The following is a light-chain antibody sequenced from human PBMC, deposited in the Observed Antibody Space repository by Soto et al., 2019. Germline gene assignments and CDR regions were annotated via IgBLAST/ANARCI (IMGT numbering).Light chain of an antibody. V-gene: IGKV3-20*01. CDR3: HKYGSSPHT. CDR1: QRVNSRY. CDR2: AAS. Sequence: EIVLTQSPGALSLSPGDRATLSCRTSQRVNSRYLAWYQQRPGQAPRLLIYAASSRATGIPDRFSGSGSGTDFTLTIVRLEPEDSGMFYCHKYGSSPHTFGQETKLEIK. J-gene: IGKJ2*01.